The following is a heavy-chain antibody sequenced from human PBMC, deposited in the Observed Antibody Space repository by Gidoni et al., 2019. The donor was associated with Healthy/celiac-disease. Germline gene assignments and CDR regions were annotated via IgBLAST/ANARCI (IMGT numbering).Heavy chain of an antibody. V-gene: IGHV3-23*01. CDR3: AKDLYSGYAQDAFDI. J-gene: IGHJ3*02. CDR1: GFTFSSYA. CDR2: ISGSGGST. D-gene: IGHD5-12*01. Sequence: EVQLLESGGGWVQPGGSLRLSCAASGFTFSSYAMSWFRQAPGKGLEWVSAISGSGGSTYYADSVKGRFTISRDNSKNTLYLQMNSLRAEDTAVYYCAKDLYSGYAQDAFDIWGQGTMVTVSS.